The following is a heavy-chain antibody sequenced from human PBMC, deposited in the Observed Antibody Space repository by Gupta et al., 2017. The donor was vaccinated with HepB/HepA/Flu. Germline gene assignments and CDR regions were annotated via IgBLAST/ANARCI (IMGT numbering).Heavy chain of an antibody. CDR3: AKGAGYNFYYFDY. V-gene: IGHV3-30*18. CDR1: GFYFDRYG. CDR2: ISYEGSQK. Sequence: QVQLVESGGGAVQPGRSLRLSCAASGFYFDRYGMPWVRQAPGKGLEWVGVISYEGSQKFYADSVKGRFTISRDNLRNTLYLQMNNLRHEDTAIYYCAKGAGYNFYYFDYWGRGTLVTVSS. D-gene: IGHD5-12*01. J-gene: IGHJ4*02.